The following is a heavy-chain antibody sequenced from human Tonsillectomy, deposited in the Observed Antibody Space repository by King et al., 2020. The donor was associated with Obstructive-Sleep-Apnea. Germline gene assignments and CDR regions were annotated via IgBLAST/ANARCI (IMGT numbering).Heavy chain of an antibody. J-gene: IGHJ5*02. D-gene: IGHD3-9*01. Sequence: VQLVESGGGVVQPGRSLRLSCAASGFTFSSYAMHWVRQAPGKGLEWVAVISYDGSNKYYADSVKGRFTISRDNSKNTLYLQMNSLRAEDTAVYYCARDVGRYLDWLLGFDPWGQGTLVTVSS. CDR2: ISYDGSNK. CDR1: GFTFSSYA. CDR3: ARDVGRYLDWLLGFDP. V-gene: IGHV3-30*04.